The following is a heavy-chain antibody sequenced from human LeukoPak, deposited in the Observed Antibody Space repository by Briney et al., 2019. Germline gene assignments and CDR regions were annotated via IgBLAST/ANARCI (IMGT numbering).Heavy chain of an antibody. CDR2: ISAYNGNT. Sequence: GASVKVSCKASGYTFTSYGISWVRQAPGQGLEWMGWISAYNGNTNYAQKLQGRVTMTTDTSTSTAYMELRSLRSEDTAVYYCARFHIVVVPATTSYYYYMDVWGKGTTVAISS. J-gene: IGHJ6*03. CDR1: GYTFTSYG. V-gene: IGHV1-18*01. CDR3: ARFHIVVVPATTSYYYYMDV. D-gene: IGHD2-2*01.